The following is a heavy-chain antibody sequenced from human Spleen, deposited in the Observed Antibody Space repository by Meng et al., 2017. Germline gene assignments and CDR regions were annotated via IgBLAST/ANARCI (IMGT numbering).Heavy chain of an antibody. CDR2: INSDGSST. Sequence: ESLITSCAASGFTFSSYWMHWVRQAPGKGLVWVSRINSDGSSTSYADSVKGRFTISRDNAKNTLYLQMNSLRAEDTAVYYCARRRVYSSGNIFAFDIWGQGTMVTVSS. D-gene: IGHD6-19*01. J-gene: IGHJ3*02. CDR1: GFTFSSYW. V-gene: IGHV3-74*01. CDR3: ARRRVYSSGNIFAFDI.